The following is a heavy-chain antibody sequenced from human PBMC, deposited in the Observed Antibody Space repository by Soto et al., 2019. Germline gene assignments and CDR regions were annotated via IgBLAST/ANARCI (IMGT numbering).Heavy chain of an antibody. CDR1: GFTFSSYW. V-gene: IGHV3-74*01. CDR2: INSDGSST. Sequence: PGGSLRLSCAASGFTFSSYWMHWVRQAPGKGLVWVSRINSDGSSTSYADSVKGRFTISRDNAKNTLYLQMNSLRAEDTAVYYCARVSKYYYDSSGLDYWGQGTLVTVSS. D-gene: IGHD3-22*01. CDR3: ARVSKYYYDSSGLDY. J-gene: IGHJ4*02.